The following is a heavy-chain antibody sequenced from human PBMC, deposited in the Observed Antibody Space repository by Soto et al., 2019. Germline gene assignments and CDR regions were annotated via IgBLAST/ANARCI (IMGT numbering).Heavy chain of an antibody. V-gene: IGHV3-15*01. Sequence: PGGSLRLSCAASGFTFTNAWMSWVRQAPGKGQEWVGRVKRKTNGGTTDYAAPVKDRFNISRDDSKNTLYLQMNNLKTEDTAVYYCATCYGSGTDCQEDYLAFWGQGPPVIVSS. J-gene: IGHJ4*02. D-gene: IGHD3-10*01. CDR1: GFTFTNAW. CDR2: VKRKTNGGTT. CDR3: ATCYGSGTDCQEDYLAF.